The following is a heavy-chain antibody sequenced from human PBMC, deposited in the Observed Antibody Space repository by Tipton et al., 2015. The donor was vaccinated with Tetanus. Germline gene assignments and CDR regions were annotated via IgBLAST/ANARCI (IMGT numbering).Heavy chain of an antibody. J-gene: IGHJ4*02. Sequence: LRLSCTVSGGSLFSGSFYWGWLRQPPGKGLEWIGYIYYKGSTNYNPSLRSRVTISIDTSSNQFSLKLTSVTPADTAIYYCARGPSYSGAWYHYWGQGAMVTVSP. D-gene: IGHD6-19*01. CDR2: IYYKGST. V-gene: IGHV4-61*01. CDR1: GGSLFSGSFY. CDR3: ARGPSYSGAWYHY.